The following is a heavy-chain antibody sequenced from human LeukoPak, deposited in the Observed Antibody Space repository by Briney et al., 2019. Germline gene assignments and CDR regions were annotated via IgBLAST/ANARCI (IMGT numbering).Heavy chain of an antibody. J-gene: IGHJ4*02. CDR1: GITFSTIG. Sequence: GGSLRLSCAVSGITFSTIGVSWVRLAPGKGLEWVSIISKSGGSTFYADPVRGRFTIPRDNSKGMLYLQMNSLTAEDTAVYYCANVVGGYWGQGTLVTVSS. CDR2: ISKSGGST. D-gene: IGHD3-10*01. V-gene: IGHV3-23*01. CDR3: ANVVGGY.